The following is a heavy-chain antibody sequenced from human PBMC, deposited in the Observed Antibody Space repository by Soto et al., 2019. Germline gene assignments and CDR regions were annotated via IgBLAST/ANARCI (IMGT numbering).Heavy chain of an antibody. CDR3: GNSRGGTFLGYHGMDI. CDR1: GGTFSSRA. CDR2: LIPVFGRV. Sequence: QVQLVQSGPEVKKTVTSVKVSCKASGGTFSSRAISWVRQAPGQGLEWMGGLIPVFGRVNYAEKFQDRVTITADASTGKVDMELSSLRSEDTALYYCGNSRGGTFLGYHGMDIWGQGTTVSVSS. J-gene: IGHJ6*02. D-gene: IGHD3-16*01. V-gene: IGHV1-69*01.